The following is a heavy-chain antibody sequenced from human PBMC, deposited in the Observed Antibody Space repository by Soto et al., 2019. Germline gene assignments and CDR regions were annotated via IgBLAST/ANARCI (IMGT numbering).Heavy chain of an antibody. V-gene: IGHV3-30-3*01. CDR3: ATPLAEYYYYYGIDV. CDR2: ISYDGSNK. CDR1: GFTFSSYA. Sequence: QVQLVESGGGVVQPGRSLRLSCAASGFTFSSYAMHWVRQAPGKGLEWVAVISYDGSNKYYADSVKGRFTISRDTSKNTLYLQMNSLRAEDTAVYYCATPLAEYYYYYGIDVWGQGTTVTVSS. J-gene: IGHJ6*02.